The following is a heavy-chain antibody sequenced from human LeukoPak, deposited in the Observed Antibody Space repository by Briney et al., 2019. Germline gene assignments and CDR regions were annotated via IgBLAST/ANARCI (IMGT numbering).Heavy chain of an antibody. Sequence: PGGSLRLSCAVPGFTFTNYAMSWVRQAPGKGLEWVSTIPDSGLTTDYADSVKGRSIISRDNSKNTLYLDMNSLSIGDTAVYYCAKHPGPYGANPFTDWGQETLVTVSS. CDR1: GFTFTNYA. CDR2: IPDSGLTT. CDR3: AKHPGPYGANPFTD. J-gene: IGHJ4*02. D-gene: IGHD4-23*01. V-gene: IGHV3-23*01.